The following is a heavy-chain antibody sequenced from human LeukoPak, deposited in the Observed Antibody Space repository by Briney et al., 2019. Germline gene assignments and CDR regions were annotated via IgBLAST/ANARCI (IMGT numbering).Heavy chain of an antibody. J-gene: IGHJ4*02. CDR2: VTDSGDT. Sequence: HPGGSLRLSCAASGFTFSSYWMHWVRQAPGKGLEWVSTVTDSGDTYYPDSVKGRFTISRDSSKNTLYLQLNSLRADDTAVYYCAKVLGISWYKIFDYWGQGTLVTVSS. D-gene: IGHD6-13*01. CDR1: GFTFSSYW. V-gene: IGHV3-23*01. CDR3: AKVLGISWYKIFDY.